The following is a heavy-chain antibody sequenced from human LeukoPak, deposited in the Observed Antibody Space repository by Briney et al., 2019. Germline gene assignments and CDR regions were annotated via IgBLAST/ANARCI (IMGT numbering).Heavy chain of an antibody. Sequence: GGSLRLSCATSGFTFNNNAMSWVRQAPGKGLEWVSAINGGGDATEYADSVRGRFTISRDNSKNTLYLQMNSLRPDDTAVYYCARCTASCYANAFDVWGQGTLLTVSS. CDR2: INGGGDAT. CDR3: ARCTASCYANAFDV. V-gene: IGHV3-23*01. J-gene: IGHJ3*01. CDR1: GFTFNNNA. D-gene: IGHD2-2*01.